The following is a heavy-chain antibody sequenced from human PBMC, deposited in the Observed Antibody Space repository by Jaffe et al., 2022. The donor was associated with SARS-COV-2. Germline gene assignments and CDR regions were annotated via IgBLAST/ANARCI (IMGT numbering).Heavy chain of an antibody. J-gene: IGHJ6*02. D-gene: IGHD6-6*01. V-gene: IGHV1-18*01. Sequence: QVQLVQSGAEVKKPGASVKVSCKASGYTFTSYGISWVRQAPGQGLEWMGWISAYNGNTNYAQKLQGRVTMTTDTSTSTAYMELRSLRSDDTAVYYCAREVSSSSSPSLPDYGMDVWGQGTTVTVSS. CDR1: GYTFTSYG. CDR2: ISAYNGNT. CDR3: AREVSSSSSPSLPDYGMDV.